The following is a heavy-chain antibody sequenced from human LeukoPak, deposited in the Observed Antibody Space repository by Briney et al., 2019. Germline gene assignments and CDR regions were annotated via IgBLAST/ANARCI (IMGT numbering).Heavy chain of an antibody. CDR2: IRYDGSNK. CDR1: GFTFSSYG. CDR3: AKITGLRWSYDAFDI. V-gene: IGHV3-30*02. D-gene: IGHD4-23*01. Sequence: GGSLRLSCAACGFTFSSYGMHWVRQAPGKGLEWVAFIRYDGSNKYYADSVKGRFTISRDNSKNTLYLQMNSLRAEDTAVYYCAKITGLRWSYDAFDIWGQGTMVTVSS. J-gene: IGHJ3*02.